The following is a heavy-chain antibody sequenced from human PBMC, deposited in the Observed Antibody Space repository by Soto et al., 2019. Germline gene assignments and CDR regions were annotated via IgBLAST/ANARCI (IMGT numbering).Heavy chain of an antibody. J-gene: IGHJ6*02. CDR1: GFAFSSYA. D-gene: IGHD6-6*01. CDR3: AKDKGAARPIYYYYGMDV. Sequence: PGGSLRLSCAASGFAFSSYAMSWFRQAPGKGLEWVSAISGSGGSTYYADSVKGRFTISRDNSKNTLYLQMNSLRAEDTAVYYCAKDKGAARPIYYYYGMDVWGQGTTVTVSS. CDR2: ISGSGGST. V-gene: IGHV3-23*01.